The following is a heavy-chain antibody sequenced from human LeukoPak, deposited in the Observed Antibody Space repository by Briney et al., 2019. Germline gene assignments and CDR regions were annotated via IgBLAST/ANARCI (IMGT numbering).Heavy chain of an antibody. J-gene: IGHJ4*02. Sequence: PGGSLRLSCAASGFTLSSYEMNWVRQAPGKGLEWVSYISSSGSTIYYADSVKGRFTISRDNAKNSLYLQMNSLRAEDTAVYYCARDLGDPYDSSGYMDYWGQGTLVTVSS. V-gene: IGHV3-48*03. CDR3: ARDLGDPYDSSGYMDY. CDR1: GFTLSSYE. D-gene: IGHD3-22*01. CDR2: ISSSGSTI.